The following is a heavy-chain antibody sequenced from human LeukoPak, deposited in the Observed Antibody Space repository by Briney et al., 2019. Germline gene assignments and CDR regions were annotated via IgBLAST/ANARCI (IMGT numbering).Heavy chain of an antibody. V-gene: IGHV4-59*01. CDR2: IYYSGST. J-gene: IGHJ4*02. CDR1: GGSISSCY. Sequence: SETLSLTCTVSGGSISSCYRSWIRQPPGKGLEWIGYIYYSGSTNYNPSLKSRVTISVDTSKNQFSLKLSSVTAADTAVYYCASSSVLRYFDWLPMPFDYWGQGTLVTVSS. CDR3: ASSSVLRYFDWLPMPFDY. D-gene: IGHD3-9*01.